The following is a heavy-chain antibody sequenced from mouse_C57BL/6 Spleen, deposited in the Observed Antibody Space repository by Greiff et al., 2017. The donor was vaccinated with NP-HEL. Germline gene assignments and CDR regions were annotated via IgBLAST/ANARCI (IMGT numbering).Heavy chain of an antibody. D-gene: IGHD1-1*01. CDR2: IDPSDSYT. J-gene: IGHJ1*03. V-gene: IGHV1-59*01. Sequence: VQLQQPGAELVRPGTSVKLSCKASGYTFTSYWMHWVKQRPGQGLEWIGVIDPSDSYTNYNQKFKGKATLTVDTSSSTACMQLSSLTSEDSAVYYCARSQYYGSSYGYFDVWGTGTTVTVSS. CDR1: GYTFTSYW. CDR3: ARSQYYGSSYGYFDV.